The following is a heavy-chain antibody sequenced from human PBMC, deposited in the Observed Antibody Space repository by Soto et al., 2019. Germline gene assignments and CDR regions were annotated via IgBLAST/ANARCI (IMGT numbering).Heavy chain of an antibody. CDR3: ARGGRITIFGVVIIPEDYYMDV. Sequence: GGSLRLSCAASGFTFSSHWMSWVRQAPGKGLEWVANIKQDGSEKYYVDSVKGRFTISRDNAKNSLYLQMNSLRAEDTAVYYCARGGRITIFGVVIIPEDYYMDVWGKGTTVTVSS. J-gene: IGHJ6*03. V-gene: IGHV3-7*04. CDR2: IKQDGSEK. D-gene: IGHD3-3*01. CDR1: GFTFSSHW.